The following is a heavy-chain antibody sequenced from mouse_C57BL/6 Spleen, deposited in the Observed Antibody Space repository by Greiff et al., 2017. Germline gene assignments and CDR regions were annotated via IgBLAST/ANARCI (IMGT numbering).Heavy chain of an antibody. CDR1: GFTFSDFY. CDR2: SRNKANDYTT. Sequence: EVQRVESGGGLVQSGRSLRLSCATSGFTFSDFYMEWVRQAPGKGLEWIAASRNKANDYTTEYSASVKGRFIVSRDTSQSILYLQMNALRAEDTAIYYCARDAREAYYSNHGAMDYWGQGTSVTVSS. V-gene: IGHV7-1*01. CDR3: ARDAREAYYSNHGAMDY. J-gene: IGHJ4*01. D-gene: IGHD2-5*01.